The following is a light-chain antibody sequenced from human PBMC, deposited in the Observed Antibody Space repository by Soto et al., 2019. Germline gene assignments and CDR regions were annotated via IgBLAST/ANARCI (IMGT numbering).Light chain of an antibody. CDR2: SNN. V-gene: IGLV1-47*02. CDR3: AAWDDSLSGWV. CDR1: SSNIGSNY. Sequence: QSVLTQPPSASGTPGQRVTISCSGSSSNIGSNYVYWYQQLPGTAPKLLIYSNNQRPSGVPDRFSGSKSGTSASLAISGHRSEDEADSYCAAWDDSLSGWVFGGGTKLTVL. J-gene: IGLJ3*02.